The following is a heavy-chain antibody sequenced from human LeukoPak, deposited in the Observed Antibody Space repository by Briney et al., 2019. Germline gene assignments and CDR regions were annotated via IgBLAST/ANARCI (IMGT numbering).Heavy chain of an antibody. J-gene: IGHJ6*03. CDR2: ITGSSSYI. Sequence: PGGSLRLSCEASGFTFSSYTMNWVRQAPGKGLEWVSSITGSSSYIFYADSVKGRSTVSRDNAKNSLYLQMNSLRAEDTAVYYCAREAGYCSSTSCEEDYYYYYMDVWGKGTTVTVSS. D-gene: IGHD2-2*03. CDR3: AREAGYCSSTSCEEDYYYYYMDV. CDR1: GFTFSSYT. V-gene: IGHV3-21*01.